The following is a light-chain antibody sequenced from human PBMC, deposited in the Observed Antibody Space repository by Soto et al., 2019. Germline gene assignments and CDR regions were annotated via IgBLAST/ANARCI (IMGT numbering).Light chain of an antibody. CDR1: QSVSSSY. CDR3: QQRSVWPIT. V-gene: IGKV3D-20*02. CDR2: DAS. J-gene: IGKJ5*01. Sequence: IVLTQSTGTLSFSPGEIASLSFSASQSVSSSYLAWYQQKPGQAPRLLIYDASHRATGVPARFSGSGSGTDFTLTISSLEPEDFAVYYCQQRSVWPITFGQGTRLEIK.